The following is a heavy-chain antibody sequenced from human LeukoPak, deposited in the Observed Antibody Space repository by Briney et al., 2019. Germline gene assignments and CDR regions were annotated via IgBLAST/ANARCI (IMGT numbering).Heavy chain of an antibody. CDR3: AKQQWLVNYYYYMDV. CDR2: ISSSGGST. CDR1: GFTFSSYA. D-gene: IGHD6-19*01. Sequence: TGGSLRLSCAASGFTFSSYAMSWLRQAPGKGLEWVSAISSSGGSTYYADSVKGRFTISRDNSKNTLYLQMNSLRAEDTAVYYCAKQQWLVNYYYYMDVWGKGTTVTVSS. V-gene: IGHV3-23*01. J-gene: IGHJ6*03.